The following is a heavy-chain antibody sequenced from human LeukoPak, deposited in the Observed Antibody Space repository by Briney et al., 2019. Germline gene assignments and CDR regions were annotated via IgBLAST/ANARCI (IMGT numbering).Heavy chain of an antibody. CDR1: GYTFTGYY. D-gene: IGHD3-10*01. Sequence: VASVKVSCKASGYTFTGYYMHWVRQAPGQGLEWMGWINPNSGGTNYAQKFQGRVTMIRDTSISTAYMELSRLRSDDTAVYYCARDSGTTGEVKFDPWGQGTLVTVSS. V-gene: IGHV1-2*02. J-gene: IGHJ5*02. CDR2: INPNSGGT. CDR3: ARDSGTTGEVKFDP.